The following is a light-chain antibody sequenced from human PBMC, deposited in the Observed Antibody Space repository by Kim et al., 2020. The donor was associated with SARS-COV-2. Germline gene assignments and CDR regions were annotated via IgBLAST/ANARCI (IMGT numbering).Light chain of an antibody. J-gene: IGKJ1*01. CDR2: GAS. Sequence: ASIGDRVTITCRASQRISDYLNWYQQKPGKAPKLLIYGASSLESGVPSRFSGSGSGTEFTLTISSLHPEDFATYFCQQSHSTPPTFGQGTKVDIK. CDR3: QQSHSTPPT. V-gene: IGKV1-39*01. CDR1: QRISDY.